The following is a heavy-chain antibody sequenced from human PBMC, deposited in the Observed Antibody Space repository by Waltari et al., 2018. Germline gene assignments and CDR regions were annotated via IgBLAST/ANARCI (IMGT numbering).Heavy chain of an antibody. Sequence: QLQLQESGPGLVKPSETLSLTCTVSGGSISSSSYYWGWIRQPPGKGLEWIGSIYYSGGTYYNPSLKSRVTISVDTSKNQFSLKLSSVTAADTAVYYGARPVVVSTNWFDPWGQGTLVTVSS. CDR3: ARPVVVSTNWFDP. D-gene: IGHD2-15*01. CDR2: IYYSGGT. V-gene: IGHV4-39*01. CDR1: GGSISSSSYY. J-gene: IGHJ5*02.